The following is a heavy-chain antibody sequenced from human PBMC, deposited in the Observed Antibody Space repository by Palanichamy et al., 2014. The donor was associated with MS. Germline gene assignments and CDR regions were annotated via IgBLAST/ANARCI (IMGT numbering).Heavy chain of an antibody. CDR3: ARGPAYGSGSYPFYFDY. CDR2: ISSSSSYI. CDR1: GFTFFSYS. D-gene: IGHD3-10*01. V-gene: IGHV3-21*01. Sequence: EVQLVESGGGLVKPGGSLRLSCAASGFTFFSYSVNWVRQAPGKGLEWVSSISSSSSYIYYADSVKGRFTISRDNAKNALYLQMNSLRAEDTAVYYCARGPAYGSGSYPFYFDYWGQGTLVTVSS. J-gene: IGHJ4*02.